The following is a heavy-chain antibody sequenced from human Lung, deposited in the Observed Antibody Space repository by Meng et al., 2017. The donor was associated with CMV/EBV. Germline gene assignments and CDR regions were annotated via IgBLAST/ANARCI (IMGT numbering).Heavy chain of an antibody. J-gene: IGHJ4*02. V-gene: IGHV3-23*01. CDR3: AKVLNTGWSPGSFDY. Sequence: VELLESGGGSGPAGGALILSCVAAGITFLICGISGVRQAPVKGKEWVSRIGGSGGSIHYADSVKGRFTISRDKSNHTVYLQMDSLRAEDTAVYYCAKVLNTGWSPGSFDYWGQGTLVTVSS. D-gene: IGHD2-15*01. CDR1: GITFLICG. CDR2: IGGSGGSI.